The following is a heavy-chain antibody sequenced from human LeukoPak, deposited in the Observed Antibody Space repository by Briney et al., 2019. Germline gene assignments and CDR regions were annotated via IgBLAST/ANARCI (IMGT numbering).Heavy chain of an antibody. D-gene: IGHD3-22*01. V-gene: IGHV1-18*01. CDR2: ISAYNGNT. CDR3: ARELEDLYDSSGYINWFDP. Sequence: VASVKVSCKASGYIFTLYGISWVRQAPGQGLEWMGWISAYNGNTNYAQKLQGRVTMTTDTSTSTAYMELRSLRSDDTAVYYCARELEDLYDSSGYINWFDPWGQGTLVTVSS. J-gene: IGHJ5*02. CDR1: GYIFTLYG.